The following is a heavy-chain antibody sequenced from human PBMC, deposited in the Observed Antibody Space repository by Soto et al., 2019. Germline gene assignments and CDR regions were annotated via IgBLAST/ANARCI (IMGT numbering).Heavy chain of an antibody. CDR2: INSDGSTT. CDR3: VRDIR. J-gene: IGHJ4*02. Sequence: EVQLVESGGGLVQPGGSLRLSCAASGFTCSSIWMHWVRQAPGKGLVWVSCINSDGSTTSYADSVKGRFTISRDNAKNTLHLQMNSLTAEDTAVYYCVRDIRWGQGTLVTVSS. V-gene: IGHV3-74*01. CDR1: GFTCSSIW.